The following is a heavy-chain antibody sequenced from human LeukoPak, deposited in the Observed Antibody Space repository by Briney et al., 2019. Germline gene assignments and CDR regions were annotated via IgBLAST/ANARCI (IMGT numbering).Heavy chain of an antibody. CDR1: GFTLSSYG. V-gene: IGHV3-30*18. Sequence: GRSLRLTCTVSGFTLSSYGTHWVRQAPGKGLEWVAVISYDGSNKYYADSVKGRFTISRDNPKNTLYLQMNSLRAEDTAVYYCAKDPAMVRGVGPYGMDFWGQGTTVTVSS. CDR2: ISYDGSNK. CDR3: AKDPAMVRGVGPYGMDF. J-gene: IGHJ6*02. D-gene: IGHD3-10*01.